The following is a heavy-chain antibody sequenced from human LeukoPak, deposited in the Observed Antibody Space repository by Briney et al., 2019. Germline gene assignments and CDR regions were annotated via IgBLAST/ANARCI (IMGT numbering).Heavy chain of an antibody. D-gene: IGHD6-19*01. CDR2: IYYSGST. J-gene: IGHJ4*02. V-gene: IGHV4-59*08. CDR1: GGSISSYY. CDR3: ARLGYSSGWYFDY. Sequence: PSETLSLTCTVPGGSISSYYWSWIRQPPGKGLEWIGYIYYSGSTNYNPSLKSQVTISVDTSKNQFSLKLSSVPAADTAVYYCARLGYSSGWYFDYWGQGTLVTVSS.